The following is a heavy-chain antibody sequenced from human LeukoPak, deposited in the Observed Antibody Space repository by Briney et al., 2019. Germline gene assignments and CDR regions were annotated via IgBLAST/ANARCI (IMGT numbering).Heavy chain of an antibody. Sequence: SETLSLTCTVSGGSISSGTYDWGWIRQPAGKGLEWIGRIYTSGSTNYNPSLKSRVTISVDTSKNQFSLKLSSVTAADTAVYYCAREHSSGWYHFDYWGQGTLVTVSS. CDR2: IYTSGST. CDR3: AREHSSGWYHFDY. D-gene: IGHD6-19*01. V-gene: IGHV4-61*02. J-gene: IGHJ4*02. CDR1: GGSISSGTYD.